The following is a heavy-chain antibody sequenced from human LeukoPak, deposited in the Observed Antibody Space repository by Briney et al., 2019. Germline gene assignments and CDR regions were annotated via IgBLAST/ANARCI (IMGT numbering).Heavy chain of an antibody. Sequence: ASVKVSCKASGYTFTGYYMHWVRQAPGQGLEWMGWINPNSGGTSYAQKFQGRVTMTRDTSISTAYMELSRLRSDDTAVYYCARDVSAAAGNDYWGQGTLVTVSS. D-gene: IGHD6-13*01. J-gene: IGHJ4*02. CDR1: GYTFTGYY. CDR3: ARDVSAAAGNDY. V-gene: IGHV1-2*02. CDR2: INPNSGGT.